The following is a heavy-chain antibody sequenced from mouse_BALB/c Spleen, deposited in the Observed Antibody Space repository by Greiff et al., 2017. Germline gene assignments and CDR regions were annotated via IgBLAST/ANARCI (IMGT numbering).Heavy chain of an antibody. V-gene: IGHV1S81*02. CDR2: INPSNGRT. Sequence: QVQLQQPGAELVKPGASVKLSCKASGYTFTSYWMHWVKQRPGQGLEWIGEINPSNGRTNYNEKFKSKATLTVDKSSSTAYMQLSSLTYEDSAVYYCARSAFTTAYWYFDVWGAGTTVTVSS. D-gene: IGHD1-2*01. CDR3: ARSAFTTAYWYFDV. CDR1: GYTFTSYW. J-gene: IGHJ1*01.